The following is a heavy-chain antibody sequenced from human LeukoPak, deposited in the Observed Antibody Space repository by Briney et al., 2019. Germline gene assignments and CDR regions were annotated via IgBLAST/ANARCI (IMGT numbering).Heavy chain of an antibody. CDR1: GYTFSNYV. J-gene: IGHJ4*02. V-gene: IGHV1-18*01. Sequence: ASVKVSCKASGYTFSNYVLTWVRQAPGQGLEWMGRISTYTGNSNYAQKFQDRVTMTTDTSTSTAYMELRNLSSDDTAVYSCARTMTTGTTHGELDFWGPGTLVTVSS. CDR3: ARTMTTGTTHGELDF. CDR2: ISTYTGNS. D-gene: IGHD4-17*01.